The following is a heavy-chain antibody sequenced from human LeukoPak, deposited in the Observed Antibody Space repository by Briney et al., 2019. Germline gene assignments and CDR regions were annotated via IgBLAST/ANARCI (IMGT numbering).Heavy chain of an antibody. CDR3: ARDGPNNYESSGYYPPSPDYYYGMDV. CDR2: IKQDGSEK. V-gene: IGHV3-7*01. Sequence: GALRLSCAASGFPFSSYWMSWVRQAPGKGLEWGANIKQDGSEKYYVNSVKVRFTISRDNAKNSLYLQMNSLRAEDTAVYYCARDGPNNYESSGYYPPSPDYYYGMDVWGQGTTVTVSS. D-gene: IGHD3-22*01. CDR1: GFPFSSYW. J-gene: IGHJ6*02.